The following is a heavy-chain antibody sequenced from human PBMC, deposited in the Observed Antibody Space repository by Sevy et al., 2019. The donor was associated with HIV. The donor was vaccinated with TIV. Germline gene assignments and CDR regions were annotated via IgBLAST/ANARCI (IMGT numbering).Heavy chain of an antibody. Sequence: GGSLRLSCAASGFTFGSYGMHWVRQAPGKGLEWVAYISCDRSDKNYGDSVKDRFTISRDKSKNTVYLQMNSLRAEDTAMYYCARVFSSYYFDFWGQGTLVTVSS. V-gene: IGHV3-30*02. CDR1: GFTFGSYG. CDR2: ISCDRSDK. J-gene: IGHJ4*02. CDR3: ARVFSSYYFDF.